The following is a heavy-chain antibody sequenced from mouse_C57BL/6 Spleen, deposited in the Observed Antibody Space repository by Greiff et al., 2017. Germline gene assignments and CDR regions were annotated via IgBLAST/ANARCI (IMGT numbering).Heavy chain of an antibody. V-gene: IGHV5-17*01. CDR2: ISSGSSTI. CDR1: GFTFSDYG. CDR3: ARSNDSNCNAWFAY. Sequence: EVKLVESGGGLVKPGGSLKLSCAASGFTFSDYGMHWVRQAPEKGLEWVAYISSGSSTIYYADTVKGRFTISRDNAKNTLFLQMTRLRSEDTAMYYCARSNDSNCNAWFAYWGQGTLVTVSA. D-gene: IGHD2-5*01. J-gene: IGHJ3*01.